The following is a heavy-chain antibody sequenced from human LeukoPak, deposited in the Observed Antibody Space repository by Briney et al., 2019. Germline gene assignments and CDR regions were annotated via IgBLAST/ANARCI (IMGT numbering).Heavy chain of an antibody. CDR1: GFTFSSYW. CDR2: IKQDGTEE. V-gene: IGHV3-7*01. D-gene: IGHD3-10*01. CDR3: ARERGSGSYHPFDP. Sequence: GGSLRLSCAASGFTFSSYWMSWVRQAPGKGLEWVANIKQDGTEEYYVDSVKGRFTISRDNAKNSLYLQMNSLRAEDTAVYYCARERGSGSYHPFDPWGQGTLATVSS. J-gene: IGHJ5*02.